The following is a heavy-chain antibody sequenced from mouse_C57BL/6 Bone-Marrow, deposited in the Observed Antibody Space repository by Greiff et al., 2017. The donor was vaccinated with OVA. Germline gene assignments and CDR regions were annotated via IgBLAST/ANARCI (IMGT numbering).Heavy chain of an antibody. J-gene: IGHJ4*01. D-gene: IGHD2-3*01. CDR3: ARQGLLFYYAMDY. Sequence: EVKLMESGGGLVQPGGSLKLSCAASGFTFSDYGMAWVRQAPRKGPELVAFISNLAYSIYYADTVTGRFTISRENAKNTLYLEMSSLRSEDTAMYYCARQGLLFYYAMDYWGQGTSVTVSS. V-gene: IGHV5-15*01. CDR1: GFTFSDYG. CDR2: ISNLAYSI.